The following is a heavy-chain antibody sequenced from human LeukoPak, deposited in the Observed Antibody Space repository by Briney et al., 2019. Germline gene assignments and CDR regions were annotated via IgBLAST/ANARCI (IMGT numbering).Heavy chain of an antibody. Sequence: GGSLRLSCAASGFTFSSYWMSWVRQAPGKGLEWVANIKQDGSEKYYVDSVKGRFTISRDNAKNSLYLQMNSLRAEDTAVYYCARNARSYRVDYFDYRGQGTLVTVSS. CDR1: GFTFSSYW. D-gene: IGHD1-26*01. V-gene: IGHV3-7*01. CDR3: ARNARSYRVDYFDY. J-gene: IGHJ4*02. CDR2: IKQDGSEK.